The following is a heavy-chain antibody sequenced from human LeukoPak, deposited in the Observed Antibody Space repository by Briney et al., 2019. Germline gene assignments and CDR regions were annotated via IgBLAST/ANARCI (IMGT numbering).Heavy chain of an antibody. V-gene: IGHV3-30*04. CDR3: AGGSHPGVYFDY. CDR1: GFTFSSYA. CDR2: ISYDGSNK. Sequence: GGSLRLSCAASGFTFSSYAMHWVRQAPGKGLEWVAVISYDGSNKYYADSVKGRFTISRDNSKNTLYLQMNSLRAEDTAVYYCAGGSHPGVYFDYWGQGTLVTVSS. D-gene: IGHD3-10*01. J-gene: IGHJ4*02.